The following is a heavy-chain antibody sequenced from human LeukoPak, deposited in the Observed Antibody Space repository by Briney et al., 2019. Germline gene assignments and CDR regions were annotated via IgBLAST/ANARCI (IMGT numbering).Heavy chain of an antibody. V-gene: IGHV1-2*02. CDR1: GYTFTGYY. CDR2: INPNSGGT. Sequence: EASVKVSCKASGYTFTGYYMHWVRQAPGQGLEWMGWINPNSGGTNYAQKFQGRVTMTRDTSISTAYMELSRLRSDDTAVYYCATERFPPDYYYYGMDVWGQGTMVTVSS. J-gene: IGHJ6*02. CDR3: ATERFPPDYYYYGMDV. D-gene: IGHD3-16*01.